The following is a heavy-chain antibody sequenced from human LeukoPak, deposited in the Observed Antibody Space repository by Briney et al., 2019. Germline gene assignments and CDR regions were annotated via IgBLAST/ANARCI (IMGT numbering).Heavy chain of an antibody. D-gene: IGHD6-13*01. V-gene: IGHV5-10-1*01. J-gene: IGHJ4*02. CDR1: GYSFTSYW. CDR3: ARQVLSSSWYDGNFGY. Sequence: GESLKISCKGSGYSFTSYWISWVRQMPGKGLEWMGRIDPSDSYTNYGPSFQGHVTISADKSISTAYLQWSSLKASDTAMYYCARQVLSSSWYDGNFGYWGQGTLVTVSS. CDR2: IDPSDSYT.